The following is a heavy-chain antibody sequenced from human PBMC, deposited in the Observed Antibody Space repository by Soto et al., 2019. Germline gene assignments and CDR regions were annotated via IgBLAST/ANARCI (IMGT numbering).Heavy chain of an antibody. CDR1: GFTLSSCA. Sequence: GGARRLPWAASGFTLSSCAIIWGRQAPGKGLEWVSAISGSGGSTYYAGSVKGRFTISRDNSKNTLYLQMNGLRAEDTAVYYCATDQGGAVFDYWGQGTLVTVSS. V-gene: IGHV3-23*01. CDR3: ATDQGGAVFDY. CDR2: ISGSGGST. D-gene: IGHD1-26*01. J-gene: IGHJ4*02.